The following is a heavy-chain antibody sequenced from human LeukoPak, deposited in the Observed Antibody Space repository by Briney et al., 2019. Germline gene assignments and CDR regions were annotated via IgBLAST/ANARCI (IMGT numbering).Heavy chain of an antibody. CDR3: AGSVFDY. CDR2: ISSSSSTI. D-gene: IGHD5/OR15-5a*01. Sequence: GGSLRLSCAASGFTFSNFGMNWVRQAPGKGLEWVSYISSSSSTIYYADSVKGRFTISRDNARSSLSLQMNSLRAEDTAVYYCAGSVFDYWGQGTLVTVSS. V-gene: IGHV3-48*01. CDR1: GFTFSNFG. J-gene: IGHJ4*02.